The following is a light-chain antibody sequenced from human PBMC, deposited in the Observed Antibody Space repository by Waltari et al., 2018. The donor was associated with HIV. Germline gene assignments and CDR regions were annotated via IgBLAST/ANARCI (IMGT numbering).Light chain of an antibody. CDR1: QSISNY. CDR3: QQRFDSPLT. J-gene: IGKJ4*01. V-gene: IGKV3-11*01. CDR2: DAS. Sequence: EIVLKQSSATLSLSQGGRATLSCRASQSISNYLTWSQQIPVQPPLLLILDASNMSTDIPARFSGSGSVTCISLTITCLESEDFAFYYCQQRFDSPLTFIGGTKMEIK.